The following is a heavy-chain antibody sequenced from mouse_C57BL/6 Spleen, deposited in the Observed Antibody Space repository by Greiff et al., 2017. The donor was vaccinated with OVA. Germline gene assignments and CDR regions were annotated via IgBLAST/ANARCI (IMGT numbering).Heavy chain of an antibody. Sequence: QVQLQQPGAELVKPGASVKLSCKASGYTFTSYWMQWVKQRPGQGLEWIGEIDPSDSSTNYNQKFKGKATLTVDTSSSTAYLQLSSLTSEDSAVYYCARRDYGSSRGFAYWGQGTLVTVSA. V-gene: IGHV1-50*01. D-gene: IGHD1-1*01. CDR2: IDPSDSST. J-gene: IGHJ3*01. CDR1: GYTFTSYW. CDR3: ARRDYGSSRGFAY.